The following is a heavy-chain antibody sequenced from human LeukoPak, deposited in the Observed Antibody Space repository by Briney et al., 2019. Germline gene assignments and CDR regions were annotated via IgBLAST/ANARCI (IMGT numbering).Heavy chain of an antibody. V-gene: IGHV4-38-2*02. CDR1: GYSISSSYY. CDR3: ARDLGAYYDSSGYGP. D-gene: IGHD3-22*01. Sequence: PSETLSLTCTVSGYSISSSYYWGWIRQPPGKGLEWIGSIYHSGSTYYNPSLKSRVTISVDTSKNQFSLKLSSVTAADTAVYYCARDLGAYYDSSGYGPWGQGTLVTVSS. CDR2: IYHSGST. J-gene: IGHJ5*02.